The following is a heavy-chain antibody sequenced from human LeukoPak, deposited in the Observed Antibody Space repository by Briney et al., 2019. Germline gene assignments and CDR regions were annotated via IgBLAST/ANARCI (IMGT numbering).Heavy chain of an antibody. V-gene: IGHV1-18*01. CDR3: ARHSGSYAFDY. D-gene: IGHD1-26*01. CDR2: VSTYNDKK. J-gene: IGHJ4*02. CDR1: GYRFTSYG. Sequence: GASVKVSCKTSGYRFTSYGISWVRQAPGQGLEWMGWVSTYNDKKAYAQKFQGRVIMTTDTSTTTAYMALGSPRSDDTAVYYCARHSGSYAFDYWGQGTLVTVSS.